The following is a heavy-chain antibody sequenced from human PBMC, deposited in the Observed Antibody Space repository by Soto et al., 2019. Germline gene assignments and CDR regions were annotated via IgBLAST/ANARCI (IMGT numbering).Heavy chain of an antibody. Sequence: SETLSLTCRVSGGSMSGYYWSWIRQAPGKGLEWIGYVYYTGTTNYNPSLQSRVTISVDTSNKQFSLSLRLVTAADTAVYFCARSIAVPSSHIDHWGQGIRVTVSS. J-gene: IGHJ4*02. CDR3: ARSIAVPSSHIDH. CDR2: VYYTGTT. D-gene: IGHD6-6*01. CDR1: GGSMSGYY. V-gene: IGHV4-59*01.